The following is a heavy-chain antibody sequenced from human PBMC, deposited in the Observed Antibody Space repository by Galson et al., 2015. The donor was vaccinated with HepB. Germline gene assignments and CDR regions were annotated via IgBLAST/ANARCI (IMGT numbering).Heavy chain of an antibody. Sequence: SLRLSCAAPGFIVSSYAMSWVRQAPGKGLEGVSLIRGSGSSTYYADSVKGRCTISRDISRNTLYLQLNSLRAEDTAVYFCAKAIAAAGSYYFDYWGQGTLVTVSS. CDR2: IRGSGSST. CDR1: GFIVSSYA. D-gene: IGHD6-13*01. V-gene: IGHV3-23*01. J-gene: IGHJ4*02. CDR3: AKAIAAAGSYYFDY.